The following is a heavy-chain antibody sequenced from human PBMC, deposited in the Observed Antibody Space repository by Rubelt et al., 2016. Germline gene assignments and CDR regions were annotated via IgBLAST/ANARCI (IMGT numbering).Heavy chain of an antibody. CDR2: INTNSRNQ. CDR3: EITVAHRPNDFDY. J-gene: IGHJ4*02. V-gene: IGHV7-4-1*02. D-gene: IGHD3-10*01. CDR1: GYTFTTHG. Sequence: QVQLVQSGSELKKPGASVKVYCKASGYTFTTHGVNWLRQAPGQGLEWMGWINTNSRNQTYAQTFTGRFVFSLDTSVSTAYLRISSLKAEYTAGYYCEITVAHRPNDFDYWGQGTLVSVSS.